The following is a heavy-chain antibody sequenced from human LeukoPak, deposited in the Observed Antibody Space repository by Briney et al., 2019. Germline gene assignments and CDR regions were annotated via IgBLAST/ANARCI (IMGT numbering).Heavy chain of an antibody. D-gene: IGHD3-3*01. Sequence: SETLSLTCAVYGGSFSGYYWSWIRQPPGKGLEWIGEINHSGSTNYSPSLKSRVTISVDTSKNQFSLKLSSVTAADTAVYYCARGQRRVLRFLEWLLPYFDYWGQGTLVTVSS. CDR1: GGSFSGYY. CDR2: INHSGST. V-gene: IGHV4-34*01. CDR3: ARGQRRVLRFLEWLLPYFDY. J-gene: IGHJ4*02.